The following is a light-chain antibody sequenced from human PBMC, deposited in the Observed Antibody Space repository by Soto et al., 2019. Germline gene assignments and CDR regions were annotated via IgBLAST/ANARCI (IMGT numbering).Light chain of an antibody. Sequence: QSVLTQPASVSGSPGQSIAISCSGTSSDVGGYDFVSWCQQHPGKAPKLIIYNVSNRPSGVSNRFSGSKSGNTASLTISGLQAEDEAVHYCNSYTSSTTPAVFGGGTKVTVL. V-gene: IGLV2-14*01. CDR2: NVS. CDR3: NSYTSSTTPAV. J-gene: IGLJ2*01. CDR1: SSDVGGYDF.